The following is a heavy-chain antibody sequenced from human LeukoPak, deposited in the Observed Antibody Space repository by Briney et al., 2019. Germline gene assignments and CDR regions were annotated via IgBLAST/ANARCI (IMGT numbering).Heavy chain of an antibody. CDR2: IHYTGST. J-gene: IGHJ4*02. Sequence: SETLSLTCTVSGGSISSYYWSWIRQPPGKGLEWIGYIHYTGSTDYNPSLNSRLTMSVDTSKNQFSLNLSSVTAADTAVYYCARGYGSGSYNNFNHWGQGILVTVSS. V-gene: IGHV4-59*01. D-gene: IGHD3-10*01. CDR3: ARGYGSGSYNNFNH. CDR1: GGSISSYY.